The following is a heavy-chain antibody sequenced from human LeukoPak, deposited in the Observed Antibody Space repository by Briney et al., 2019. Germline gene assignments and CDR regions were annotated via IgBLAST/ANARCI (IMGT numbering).Heavy chain of an antibody. V-gene: IGHV1-8*02. Sequence: ASVKVSCKASGGTFSSYAISWVRQATGQGLEWMGWMNPNSGNTGYAQKFQGRVTMTRNTSISTAYMELSSLRSEDTAVYYCARGLENNYYDSSGYYYVWGQGTLVTVSS. J-gene: IGHJ4*02. D-gene: IGHD3-22*01. CDR1: GGTFSSYA. CDR3: ARGLENNYYDSSGYYYV. CDR2: MNPNSGNT.